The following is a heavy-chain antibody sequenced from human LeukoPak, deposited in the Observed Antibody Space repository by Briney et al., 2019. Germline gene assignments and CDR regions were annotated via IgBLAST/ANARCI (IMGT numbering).Heavy chain of an antibody. CDR3: AKVPYSDYGSGRPPFMDV. V-gene: IGHV3-23*01. Sequence: GSLRLSCAASGFTFSNYAMSWVRQAPGKGLERVSTINDSGTSTYYADSVKGRFTISRDNSKNTLYLRMDSLRGEDTAIYYCAKVPYSDYGSGRPPFMDVWGQGTTVAVSS. CDR1: GFTFSNYA. J-gene: IGHJ6*02. D-gene: IGHD3-10*01. CDR2: INDSGTST.